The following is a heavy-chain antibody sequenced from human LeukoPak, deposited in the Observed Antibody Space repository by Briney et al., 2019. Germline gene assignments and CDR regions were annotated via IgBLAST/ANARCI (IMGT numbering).Heavy chain of an antibody. CDR1: GFTFSSYA. J-gene: IGHJ4*02. CDR2: ISGSGGGT. V-gene: IGHV3-23*01. Sequence: GGSLRLSCAASGFTFSSYAMSWVRQAPGKGLEWVSAISGSGGGTYYADSVKGRFTISRDNSKNTLYLQMNSLRAEDTAVYYCAKEGRADRGGITMIVVVSTPPYFDYWGQGTLVTVSS. D-gene: IGHD3-22*01. CDR3: AKEGRADRGGITMIVVVSTPPYFDY.